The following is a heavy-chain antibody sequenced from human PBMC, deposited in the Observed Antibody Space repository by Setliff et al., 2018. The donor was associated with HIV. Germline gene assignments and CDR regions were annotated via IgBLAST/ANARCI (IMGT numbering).Heavy chain of an antibody. Sequence: ASVKVSCKASGYTFNNYGISWVRQAPGQGLEWMGWINTHSGYTNYAQNVQGRVTVTMDTSTGTAYMELMSLKSDDTAVYYCARGKTWLRFLDYWGQGTLVTVSS. CDR3: ARGKTWLRFLDY. D-gene: IGHD5-12*01. J-gene: IGHJ4*02. V-gene: IGHV1-18*01. CDR2: INTHSGYT. CDR1: GYTFNNYG.